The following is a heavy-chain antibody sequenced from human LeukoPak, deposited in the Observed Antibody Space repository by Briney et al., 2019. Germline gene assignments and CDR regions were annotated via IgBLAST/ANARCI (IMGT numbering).Heavy chain of an antibody. Sequence: GGSLRLSCAASGFTFSSYAMSWVRQAPGKGLEWVSAISGSGGSTYYADSVKGRFTIPRDNSKNTLYLQMNSLRAEDTAVYYCAKPRAYYYDSGGYWGQGTLVTVSS. CDR3: AKPRAYYYDSGGY. V-gene: IGHV3-23*01. J-gene: IGHJ4*02. CDR2: ISGSGGST. D-gene: IGHD3-22*01. CDR1: GFTFSSYA.